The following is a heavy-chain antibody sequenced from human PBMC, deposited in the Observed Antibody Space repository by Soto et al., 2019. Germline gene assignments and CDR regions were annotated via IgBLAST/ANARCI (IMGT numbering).Heavy chain of an antibody. Sequence: QVQLVQSGAEVKKPGASVKVSGKASGYTFTSYGISWVRQAPGQALGWMGRISAYNGNTNYAQKLQGRVTMTTDTPTSTAYMELRSLRSGETAVYYFARSGYSSGWDWFDPWGQGTLVTVSS. D-gene: IGHD6-25*01. CDR1: GYTFTSYG. V-gene: IGHV1-18*01. CDR2: ISAYNGNT. CDR3: ARSGYSSGWDWFDP. J-gene: IGHJ5*02.